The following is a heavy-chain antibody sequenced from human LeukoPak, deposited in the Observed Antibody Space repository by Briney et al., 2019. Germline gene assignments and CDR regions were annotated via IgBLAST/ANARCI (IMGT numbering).Heavy chain of an antibody. D-gene: IGHD6-13*01. CDR2: IYYSGNT. Sequence: SETLSLTCTVSRGSTSTYYWSWIRQPAGKGLEWIGSIYYSGNTYYNPSLKSRVTISIDTSKNQFSLKLSSVTAADTAVYYCARDGAAAGHDFEYWGQGTLVHVSS. V-gene: IGHV4-4*07. CDR3: ARDGAAAGHDFEY. J-gene: IGHJ4*02. CDR1: RGSTSTYY.